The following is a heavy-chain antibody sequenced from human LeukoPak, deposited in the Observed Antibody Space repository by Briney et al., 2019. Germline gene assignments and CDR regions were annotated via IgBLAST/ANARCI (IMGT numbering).Heavy chain of an antibody. J-gene: IGHJ4*02. CDR1: GFTFSTYW. V-gene: IGHV3-7*01. D-gene: IGHD2-21*02. CDR3: ATDRDNSDWQKRFDS. CDR2: INQDASEI. Sequence: SGGSLRLSCAASGFTFSTYWMNWYRQAPGKGLEWVGNINQDASEIYYVDSVRGRFTISRDNAKNSLHLQMNRLRAEDTAVYYCATDRDNSDWQKRFDSWGQGTLVTVSS.